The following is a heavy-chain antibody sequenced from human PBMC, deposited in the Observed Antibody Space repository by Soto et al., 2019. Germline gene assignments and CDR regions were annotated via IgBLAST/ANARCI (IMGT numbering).Heavy chain of an antibody. D-gene: IGHD2-2*01. J-gene: IGHJ4*02. V-gene: IGHV4-59*01. CDR2: IYYTGST. CDR1: VVSISSYH. CDR3: ARYYCSSASCYYFDD. Sequence: PSETLSLTCTVSVVSISSYHWSWIRHTPGMGLEWIGYIYYTGSTNYNPSLKSRVSFSVDTSKNQFSLKLRSVTAADTAVYYCARYYCSSASCYYFDDWGQGSLNTVSS.